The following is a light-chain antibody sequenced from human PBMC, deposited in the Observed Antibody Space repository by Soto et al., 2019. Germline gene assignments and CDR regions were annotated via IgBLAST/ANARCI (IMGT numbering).Light chain of an antibody. J-gene: IGKJ2*02. CDR1: QSVNSN. V-gene: IGKV3-15*01. CDR3: QQYSSSLCT. CDR2: GAS. Sequence: EIMMTQSPVTLSVSPGERATLSCRASQSVNSNLAWYQQKPGQAPRLLIYGASTRATGIPASFIGNGSGTEFTLTITRLEHEDFAVYYCQQYSSSLCTFGQGTKVDIK.